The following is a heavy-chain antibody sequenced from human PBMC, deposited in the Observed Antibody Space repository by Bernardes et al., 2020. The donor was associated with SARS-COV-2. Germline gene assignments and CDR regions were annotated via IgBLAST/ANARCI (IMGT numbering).Heavy chain of an antibody. Sequence: GSLRLSCAVSGATSSRYAMIWVRQVPGKGLEWVSSMSGSGSGTYYADSVRGPFTIPRDNSKSTLYLQMSSVRAEDTAIYYCAKVLYPKGSDYGPRIVGVGVWGQGTTVTVSS. CDR1: GATSSRYA. V-gene: IGHV3-23*01. CDR3: AKVLYPKGSDYGPRIVGVGV. CDR2: MSGSGSGT. J-gene: IGHJ6*02. D-gene: IGHD4-17*01.